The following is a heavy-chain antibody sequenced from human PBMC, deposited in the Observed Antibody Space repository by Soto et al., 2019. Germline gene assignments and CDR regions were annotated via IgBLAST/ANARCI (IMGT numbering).Heavy chain of an antibody. CDR2: VYYNENT. CDR3: AGRGRYNASPGGFDA. Sequence: PSETLSLTCSVSGGSISSFTYYWGWIRQPPGKGLEWIGTVYYNENTYYNPSLKGRVTITVDTAKNQFSLNLRSVTAADTAMYLCAGRGRYNASPGGFDAWGPGTLVTVSS. J-gene: IGHJ5*02. D-gene: IGHD3-9*01. CDR1: GGSISSFTYY. V-gene: IGHV4-39*01.